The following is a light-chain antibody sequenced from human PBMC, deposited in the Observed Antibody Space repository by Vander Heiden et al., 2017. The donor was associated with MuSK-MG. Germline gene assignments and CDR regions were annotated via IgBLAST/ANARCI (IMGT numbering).Light chain of an antibody. CDR3: QQDDSNPQYT. CDR1: QSVLYSSNNKNY. Sequence: DIVMTQSPDSLAVSLGERATINCKSSQSVLYSSNNKNYLAWYQQKPGQPPKLLIYWASTREAGVPDRFSGSGYGTDFTLTISSRQAEDVAVYYCQQDDSNPQYTFGQGTKLXIK. CDR2: WAS. V-gene: IGKV4-1*01. J-gene: IGKJ2*01.